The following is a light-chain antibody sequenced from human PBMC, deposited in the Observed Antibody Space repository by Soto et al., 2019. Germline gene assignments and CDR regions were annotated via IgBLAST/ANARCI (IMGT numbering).Light chain of an antibody. J-gene: IGLJ2*01. CDR2: EVN. V-gene: IGLV2-8*01. CDR3: NSYAGYDNPVV. Sequence: QAVVTQPPSASGSPGQSVTISCTGTSSDVGSYNYVSWYQQHPAKAPKLMIYEVNKRPSGVPVRFAEYKSGHTASLTVSGLHAEDEDDYYCNSYAGYDNPVVFGGGTTLTL. CDR1: SSDVGSYNY.